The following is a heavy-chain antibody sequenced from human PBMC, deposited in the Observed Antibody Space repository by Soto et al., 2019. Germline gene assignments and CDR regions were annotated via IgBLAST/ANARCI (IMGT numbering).Heavy chain of an antibody. CDR3: AREAGEGGIDAFDI. V-gene: IGHV3-30-3*01. J-gene: IGHJ3*02. Sequence: GGSLRLSCAASGFTFSSYAMHWVRQAPGKGLEWVAVISYDGSNKYYADSVKGRFTISRDNSKNTLYLQMNSLRAEDTAVCYCAREAGEGGIDAFDIWGQGTMVTVSS. CDR2: ISYDGSNK. CDR1: GFTFSSYA. D-gene: IGHD2-15*01.